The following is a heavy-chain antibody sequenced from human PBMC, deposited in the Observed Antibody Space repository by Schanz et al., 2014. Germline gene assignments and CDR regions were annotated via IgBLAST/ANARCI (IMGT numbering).Heavy chain of an antibody. J-gene: IGHJ4*02. Sequence: QVQLVQSEAEVKKPGSSVKVSCKASGGTFSSYTISWVRQAPGQGLEWMGRIIPILGIANYAQNFQGRVTITADTSTTTAYMELSGLRSDDTAVYYCARDQSPYTNSSDVRYFDYWGQGSLVTVSS. V-gene: IGHV1-69*08. D-gene: IGHD6-6*01. CDR2: IIPILGIA. CDR1: GGTFSSYT. CDR3: ARDQSPYTNSSDVRYFDY.